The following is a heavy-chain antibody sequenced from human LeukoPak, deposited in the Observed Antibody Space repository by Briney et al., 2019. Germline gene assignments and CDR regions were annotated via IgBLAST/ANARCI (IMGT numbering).Heavy chain of an antibody. CDR1: GFTFSSYW. Sequence: PGGSLRLSCAASGFTFSSYWMSWVRQAPGKGLEWVANIKQDGSEKYYVDSVKGRFTISRDNSKNTLYLQMNSPRAEDTAVYYCAKDLRSGYNWETVTWGQGTLVTVSS. V-gene: IGHV3-7*01. D-gene: IGHD3-22*01. J-gene: IGHJ5*02. CDR3: AKDLRSGYNWETVT. CDR2: IKQDGSEK.